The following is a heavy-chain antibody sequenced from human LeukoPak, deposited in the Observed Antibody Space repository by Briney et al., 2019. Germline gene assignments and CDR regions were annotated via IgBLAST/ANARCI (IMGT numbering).Heavy chain of an antibody. D-gene: IGHD6-6*01. J-gene: IGHJ3*02. CDR3: ARDGLPAARDI. CDR1: GFIFSQFW. Sequence: GGSLRLSCAGSGFIFSQFWMQWVRQVPGKGLVWVSRINGDGSSTNYANSVKGRFTISRDNAKNTLYLQMNSLRAEDTAVYYCARDGLPAARDIWGQGTMVTVSS. CDR2: INGDGSST. V-gene: IGHV3-74*01.